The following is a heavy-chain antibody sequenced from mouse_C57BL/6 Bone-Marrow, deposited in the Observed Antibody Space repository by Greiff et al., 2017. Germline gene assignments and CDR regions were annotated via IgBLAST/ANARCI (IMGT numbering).Heavy chain of an antibody. CDR3: AREGLRRSYWYFDV. CDR2: ISYDGSN. V-gene: IGHV3-6*01. J-gene: IGHJ1*03. D-gene: IGHD2-4*01. Sequence: EVKVEESGPGLVKPSQSLSLTCSVTGYSITSGYYWNWIRQFPGNKLEWMGYISYDGSNNYNPSLKNRISITRDTSKNQFFLKLNSVTTEDTATYYCAREGLRRSYWYFDVWGTGTTVTVSS. CDR1: GYSITSGYY.